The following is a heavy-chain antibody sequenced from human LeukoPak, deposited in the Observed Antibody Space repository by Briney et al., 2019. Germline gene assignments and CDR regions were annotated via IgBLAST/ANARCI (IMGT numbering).Heavy chain of an antibody. CDR2: IKQDGSEK. CDR3: ARVAPTPRTIVIPRWDY. J-gene: IGHJ4*02. D-gene: IGHD2-15*01. V-gene: IGHV3-7*01. CDR1: GFTFSSYW. Sequence: PGGSLRLSCAASGFTFSSYWMSWVRQAPGKGLEWVANIKQDGSEKYYVDSVKGRFTISRDNAKNSLYLQMNSLRAEDTAVYYCARVAPTPRTIVIPRWDYWGQGTLVTVSS.